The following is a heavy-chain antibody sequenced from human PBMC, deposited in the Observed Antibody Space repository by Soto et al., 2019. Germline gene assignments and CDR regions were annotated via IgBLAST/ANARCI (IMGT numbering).Heavy chain of an antibody. J-gene: IGHJ3*02. Sequence: GGSLRLSCSASGFTFSSYAMHWVRQAPGKGLEYVSAISSSGGSTYYADSVKGRFTISRDNSKNTLYLQMSSLRAEDTAVYYCVNSRTAAAALDAFDIWGQGTMVTVSS. CDR3: VNSRTAAAALDAFDI. V-gene: IGHV3-64D*08. CDR1: GFTFSSYA. D-gene: IGHD6-13*01. CDR2: ISSSGGST.